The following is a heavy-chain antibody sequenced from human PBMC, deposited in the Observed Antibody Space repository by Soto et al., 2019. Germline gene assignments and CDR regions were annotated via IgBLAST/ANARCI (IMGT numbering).Heavy chain of an antibody. CDR3: AKSPGEAPVSDWFDT. CDR2: TSGSGGST. D-gene: IGHD2-21*01. Sequence: RRRSLRLSXAPSAFTFSSYAMSWVRPPPGKGLEWVSATSGSGGSTSFADPVKGRFTSSKDNSKNTPYLQKNSLRAEDTAVNYCAKSPGEAPVSDWFDTWGQGTLVTV. CDR1: AFTFSSYA. J-gene: IGHJ5*02. V-gene: IGHV3-23*01.